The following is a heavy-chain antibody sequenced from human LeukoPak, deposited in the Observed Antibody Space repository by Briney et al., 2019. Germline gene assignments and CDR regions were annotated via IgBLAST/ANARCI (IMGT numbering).Heavy chain of an antibody. CDR2: IWHDGSRK. V-gene: IGHV3-33*01. D-gene: IGHD1-7*01. CDR3: ATEPRWELYSFDI. CDR1: GSTFSDYA. Sequence: GRSLRLSCEPSGSTFSDYAMHWVRQAPGKGLEWVAVIWHDGSRKYYADSVKGRCTISRDNSKNTLYLQMNTLRGEDTAVYYCATEPRWELYSFDIWGQGTMVTVSS. J-gene: IGHJ3*02.